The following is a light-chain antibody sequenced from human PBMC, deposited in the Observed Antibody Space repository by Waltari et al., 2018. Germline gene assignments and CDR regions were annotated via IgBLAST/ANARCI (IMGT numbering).Light chain of an antibody. CDR3: AAWDDSLTGYV. Sequence: QSVLTQSPSASGTPGQRVTISCPGSSSNVGSNSVDWYQKLPGTAPKLLIYGNTQRPSGVRYRFCGSKSGTSASLAISGLQSEDEAEYFCAAWDDSLTGYVFGTGTKVTVL. J-gene: IGLJ1*01. CDR1: SSNVGSNS. CDR2: GNT. V-gene: IGLV1-44*01.